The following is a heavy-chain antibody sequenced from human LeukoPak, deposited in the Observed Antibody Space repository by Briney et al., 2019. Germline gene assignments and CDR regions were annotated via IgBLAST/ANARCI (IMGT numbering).Heavy chain of an antibody. J-gene: IGHJ5*02. CDR3: ARDLGQYYDTSDNWFDP. D-gene: IGHD3-22*01. Sequence: GGSLRLSCAASGFSFSSYNMNWVRLAPGKGLEWVSSITSSSSYTFYADSVKGRFTISRDNAKNSLDLQMNSLRAEDTAVYYCARDLGQYYDTSDNWFDPWGQGTLVTVSS. V-gene: IGHV3-21*01. CDR2: ITSSSSYT. CDR1: GFSFSSYN.